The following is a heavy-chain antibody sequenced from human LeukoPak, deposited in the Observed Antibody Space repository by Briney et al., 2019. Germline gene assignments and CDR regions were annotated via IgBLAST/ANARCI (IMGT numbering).Heavy chain of an antibody. CDR2: IYPGDSDT. CDR1: GYSFTSYW. D-gene: IGHD6-13*01. CDR3: ARRSSSSWLYYFDY. Sequence: GESLKISCKGSGYSFTSYWIGWVRQMPGNGLEWMGIIYPGDSDTRYSPSFQGQVTISADKPVSTAYLQWSSLKASDTAMYYCARRSSSSWLYYFDYWGQGTLVTVSS. V-gene: IGHV5-51*01. J-gene: IGHJ4*02.